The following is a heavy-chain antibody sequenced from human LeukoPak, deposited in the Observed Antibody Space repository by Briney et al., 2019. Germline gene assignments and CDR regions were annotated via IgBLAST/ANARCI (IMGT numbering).Heavy chain of an antibody. CDR3: AKGSYYDSSGSFYFDY. J-gene: IGHJ4*02. V-gene: IGHV3-23*01. Sequence: PGGSLRLSCAASGFTFSSYAMRWVRQAPGKGLEWVSGISGSGDNTYYADSVKGRFTISRDNSKNTLYVQVNSLGTEDTAAYYCAKGSYYDSSGSFYFDYWGQGTLVTVSS. D-gene: IGHD3-22*01. CDR2: ISGSGDNT. CDR1: GFTFSSYA.